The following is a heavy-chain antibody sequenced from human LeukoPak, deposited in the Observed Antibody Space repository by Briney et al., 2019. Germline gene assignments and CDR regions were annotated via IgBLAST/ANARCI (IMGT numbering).Heavy chain of an antibody. V-gene: IGHV3-7*01. CDR2: IQQHGSET. CDR1: GFTFSNYW. J-gene: IGHJ1*01. D-gene: IGHD2-2*01. Sequence: PGGSLRLSCEGSGFTFSNYWMSWVRQAPGKGLEWVANIQQHGSETYYGDSVKGRFTISRDNAKNSLYLQMNSLRAEDTAVYYCATYSSSNGREFQYWGQGTPVTVSS. CDR3: ATYSSSNGREFQY.